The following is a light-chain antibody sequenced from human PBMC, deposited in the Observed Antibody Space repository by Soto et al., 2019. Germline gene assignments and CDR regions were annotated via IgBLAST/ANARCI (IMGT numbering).Light chain of an antibody. Sequence: QSVLTQPASVSGSPGQSITISCTGTSSDVGSYNLVSWYQQHPGKAPKLMIYEGSKRPSGVSNRFSGSKSGNTASLTISGLQAEDEADHYCCSYAGSSTFEVFGTGTKVTVL. CDR2: EGS. CDR3: CSYAGSSTFEV. J-gene: IGLJ1*01. CDR1: SSDVGSYNL. V-gene: IGLV2-23*03.